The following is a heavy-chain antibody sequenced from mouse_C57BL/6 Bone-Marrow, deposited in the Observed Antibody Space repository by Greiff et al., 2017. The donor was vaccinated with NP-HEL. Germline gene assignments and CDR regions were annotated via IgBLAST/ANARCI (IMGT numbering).Heavy chain of an antibody. CDR1: GYSFTGYY. CDR2: INPSTGGT. CDR3: ARSGYYYGSSPFDY. J-gene: IGHJ2*01. D-gene: IGHD1-1*01. V-gene: IGHV1-42*01. Sequence: EVQLVESGPELVKPGASVKISCKASGYSFTGYYMNWVKQSPEKSLEWIGEINPSTGGTTYNQKFKAKATLTVDKSSSTAYMQLKSLTSEDSAVYYCARSGYYYGSSPFDYWGQGTTLTVSS.